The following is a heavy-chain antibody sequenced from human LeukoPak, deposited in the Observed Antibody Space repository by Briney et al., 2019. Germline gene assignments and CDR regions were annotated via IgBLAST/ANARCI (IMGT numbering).Heavy chain of an antibody. J-gene: IGHJ4*02. Sequence: GGSLRLSCAGSGFTFRNYEMSWVRQAPGKGLEWVSRISRDGSTVYYRDSVKGRFTISRDNVKNSLYLHMNSLRVEDTGVYYCARDLGDWYSSGFDDWGQGSLVIVSS. D-gene: IGHD3-10*01. CDR1: GFTFRNYE. CDR3: ARDLGDWYSSGFDD. V-gene: IGHV3-48*03. CDR2: ISRDGSTV.